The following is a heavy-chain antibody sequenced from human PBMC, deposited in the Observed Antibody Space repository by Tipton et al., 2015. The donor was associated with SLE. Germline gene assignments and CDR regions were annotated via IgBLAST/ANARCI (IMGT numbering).Heavy chain of an antibody. CDR2: IYSGGSST. J-gene: IGHJ4*02. Sequence: SLRLSCAASGFTFSSYAMSWVRQAPGKGLEWVSVIYSGGSSTYYADSVKGRFTISRDNSKNTLYLQMNSLRAEDTAVYYCAKDDDFWSGYPFDYWGQGTLVTVSS. CDR3: AKDDDFWSGYPFDY. D-gene: IGHD3-3*01. CDR1: GFTFSSYA. V-gene: IGHV3-23*03.